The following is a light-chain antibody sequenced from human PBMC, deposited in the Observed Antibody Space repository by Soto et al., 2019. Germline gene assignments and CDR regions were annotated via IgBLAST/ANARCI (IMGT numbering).Light chain of an antibody. CDR2: GNS. Sequence: QSVLTQPPSVSGAPGQRVTISCPGSSSHIGAGYDVHWYQQLPGTAPKLLIYGNSNRPSGVPDRFSGSKSGTSASLAITGLQAEDEADYYCQSYDSSLSGWVFGTGTKVTVL. CDR3: QSYDSSLSGWV. V-gene: IGLV1-40*01. J-gene: IGLJ1*01. CDR1: SSHIGAGYD.